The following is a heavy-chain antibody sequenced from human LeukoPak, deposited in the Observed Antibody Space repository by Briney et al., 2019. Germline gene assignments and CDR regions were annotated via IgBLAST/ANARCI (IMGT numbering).Heavy chain of an antibody. Sequence: TGGSLRLSCAASGFIFSAYSMNWVRHAPGKGLEWVSSISRSRSYKYYADSLKGRFTISRDNAKNSLYLEMNSLRAEDTAVYYCVRGYDSILWWSLFGYWGQGTLVTVSS. CDR3: VRGYDSILWWSLFGY. J-gene: IGHJ4*02. V-gene: IGHV3-21*01. CDR2: ISRSRSYK. D-gene: IGHD2-21*01. CDR1: GFIFSAYS.